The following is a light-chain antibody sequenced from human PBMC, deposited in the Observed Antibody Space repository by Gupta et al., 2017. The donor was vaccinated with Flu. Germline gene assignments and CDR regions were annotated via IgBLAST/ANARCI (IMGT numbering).Light chain of an antibody. V-gene: IGLV2-23*01. CDR3: YSDARTWTYV. J-gene: IGLJ1*01. CDR2: EGS. Sequence: QSALTPPASVSGSPGPSITISCNGSSSDVGSYNLVSWYQQHPDKTLSLMVYEGSKRPAVVSSRFSCSKSSNTASLTISVHQEDDEADYYCYSDARTWTYVFGTGTKVTVL. CDR1: SSDVGSYNL.